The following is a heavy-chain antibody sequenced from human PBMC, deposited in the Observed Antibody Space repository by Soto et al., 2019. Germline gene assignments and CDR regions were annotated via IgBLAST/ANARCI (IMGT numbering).Heavy chain of an antibody. V-gene: IGHV3-48*02. CDR3: VRDDRWAFDF. CDR2: ISIGSGSI. CDR1: GFSFSNYA. D-gene: IGHD3-22*01. J-gene: IGHJ3*01. Sequence: EVQLVESGGGLVQPGGSRRVSCAASGFSFSNYAMNWVRQAQGKGLEWVSYISIGSGSIFYSDSVKGRFTISRDDAKNSLYMQMNTLRDEDTAVYYCVRDDRWAFDFWGQGTMVTVSS.